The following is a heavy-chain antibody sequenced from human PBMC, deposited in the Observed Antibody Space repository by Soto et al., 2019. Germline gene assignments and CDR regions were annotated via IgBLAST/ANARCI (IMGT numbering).Heavy chain of an antibody. J-gene: IGHJ5*02. Sequence: AASVKVSCKVSGYTPTELSMHWVRQAPGKGLEWMGGFDPEDGETIYAQKFQGRVTMTEDTSTDTAYMELSSLRSEDTAVYYCATIGERGYYDYIWGSYRYTNWFDPWGQGTLVTVSS. CDR2: FDPEDGET. CDR1: GYTPTELS. CDR3: ATIGERGYYDYIWGSYRYTNWFDP. V-gene: IGHV1-24*01. D-gene: IGHD3-16*02.